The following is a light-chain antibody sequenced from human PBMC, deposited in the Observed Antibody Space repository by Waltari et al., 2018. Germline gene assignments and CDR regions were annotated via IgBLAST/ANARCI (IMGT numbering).Light chain of an antibody. J-gene: IGLJ2*01. Sequence: QSALTQPASVSGSPGQAITISCTGTSSDVGGYKYVSWYQPHPVKAPKLMIYDVNNRPSVVSNRFSGSKSGNTASLTISGLQAEDEADYYCSSYTSSSVVFGGGTKLTVL. CDR1: SSDVGGYKY. CDR2: DVN. V-gene: IGLV2-14*03. CDR3: SSYTSSSVV.